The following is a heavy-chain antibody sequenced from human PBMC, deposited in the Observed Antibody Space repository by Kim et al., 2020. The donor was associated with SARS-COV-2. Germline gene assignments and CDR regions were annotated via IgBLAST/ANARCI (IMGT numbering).Heavy chain of an antibody. Sequence: SETLSLTCTVSGGSISSYYWSWIRQPPGKGLERIGNIYYSGRTDYNPSLKGRVTISVDTSKNQFSLKLSSVTAADTAVYYCARSRVVVAPRDWGQGTLVTVSS. V-gene: IGHV4-59*01. CDR1: GGSISSYY. J-gene: IGHJ4*02. CDR2: IYYSGRT. CDR3: ARSRVVVAPRD. D-gene: IGHD2-15*01.